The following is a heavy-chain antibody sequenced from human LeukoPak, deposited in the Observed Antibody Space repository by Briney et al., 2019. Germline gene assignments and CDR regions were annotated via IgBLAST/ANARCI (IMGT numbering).Heavy chain of an antibody. CDR3: ARASVWSGSNWFDH. V-gene: IGHV4-34*01. D-gene: IGHD3-3*01. Sequence: SETLSLTCAVYGGSFSGYYWSWIRQPPGKGLEWIGEINHSGSTNYNPSLKSRVTISVDTSKNQFSLKLSSVTAADTAVYYCARASVWSGSNWFDHWGQGTLVTVSS. J-gene: IGHJ5*02. CDR1: GGSFSGYY. CDR2: INHSGST.